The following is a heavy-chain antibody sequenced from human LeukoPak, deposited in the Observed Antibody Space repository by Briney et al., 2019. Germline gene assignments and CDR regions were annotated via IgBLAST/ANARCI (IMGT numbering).Heavy chain of an antibody. Sequence: PSETLSLTCAVYGGSFSGYYWSWIRQPPGKGLEWIGEINHSGSTNYNPSLKSRVTISVDTSKNQFSLKLSSVTAADTAVYYCARVSLGGFDPWGQGTLVTVSS. CDR2: INHSGST. CDR1: GGSFSGYY. J-gene: IGHJ5*02. CDR3: ARVSLGGFDP. D-gene: IGHD2-2*01. V-gene: IGHV4-34*01.